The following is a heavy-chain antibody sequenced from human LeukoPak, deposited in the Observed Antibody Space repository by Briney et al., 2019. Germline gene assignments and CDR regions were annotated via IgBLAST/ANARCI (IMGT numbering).Heavy chain of an antibody. J-gene: IGHJ4*02. V-gene: IGHV4-39*01. CDR3: ASPDSSGWAKGDY. D-gene: IGHD6-19*01. CDR1: GGSISSSSYY. CDR2: IYYSGST. Sequence: PSETLSLTCTVSGGSISSSSYYWGWIRQPPGKGLEWIGSIYYSGSTYYNPSLKSRVTTSVDTSKNQFSLKLSSVTAADTAVYYCASPDSSGWAKGDYWGQGTLVTVSS.